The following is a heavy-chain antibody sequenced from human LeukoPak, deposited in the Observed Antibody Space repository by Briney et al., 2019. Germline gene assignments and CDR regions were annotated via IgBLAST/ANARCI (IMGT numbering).Heavy chain of an antibody. CDR3: ARDQDRAFDI. V-gene: IGHV3-74*03. CDR2: ITSDGIST. Sequence: QSGGSLRLSCAASGFTFSGTWMHWVRQPPGKGLVWVARITSDGISTTYAESVKGRFTISRDNAKNTLYLQMNSLRVEDTAVYYCARDQDRAFDIWGQGTMVTVSS. CDR1: GFTFSGTW. J-gene: IGHJ3*02.